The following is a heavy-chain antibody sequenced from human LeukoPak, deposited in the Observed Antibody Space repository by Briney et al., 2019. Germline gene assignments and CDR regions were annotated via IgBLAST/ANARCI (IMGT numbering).Heavy chain of an antibody. V-gene: IGHV3-21*05. D-gene: IGHD4-17*01. CDR1: GFPFSSYS. J-gene: IGHJ4*02. Sequence: GGSLRLSCVASGFPFSSYSMNWVRQAPGKGLEWVSYISTAGGAIYYADSVRGRFTISRDNTKNSLYLQMDSLTADDTAVYFCACLRGPSDYWGQGTLVTVSS. CDR2: ISTAGGAI. CDR3: ACLRGPSDY.